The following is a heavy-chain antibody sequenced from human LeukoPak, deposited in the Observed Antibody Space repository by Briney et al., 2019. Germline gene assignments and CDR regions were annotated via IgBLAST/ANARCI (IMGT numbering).Heavy chain of an antibody. J-gene: IGHJ4*02. D-gene: IGHD3-10*01. CDR1: GDSISSSNW. V-gene: IGHV4-4*02. CDR2: IFHSGST. CDR3: ARGGSGSYYGFDS. Sequence: SETLSLTCAVSGDSISSSNWWSWVRPPPGKGLEWIGEIFHSGSTNYNPSLKSRVTVSLDKSKNHFSLKLNSVTAADTAVYYCARGGSGSYYGFDSWGQGTLVTVSS.